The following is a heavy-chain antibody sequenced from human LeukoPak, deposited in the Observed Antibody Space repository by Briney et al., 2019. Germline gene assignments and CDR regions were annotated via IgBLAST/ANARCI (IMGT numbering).Heavy chain of an antibody. V-gene: IGHV1-2*02. Sequence: SEKVSCQACGYTFTGYYMHWVRQAPRQEVEGMGWINANSGGTSYAQKLQGRVTMTRDTSISTAYMELSRLRSDDAAVYDCARDAETVVHYAFDIWGQGTMVTVSS. CDR3: ARDAETVVHYAFDI. J-gene: IGHJ3*02. CDR2: INANSGGT. D-gene: IGHD2-2*01. CDR1: GYTFTGYY.